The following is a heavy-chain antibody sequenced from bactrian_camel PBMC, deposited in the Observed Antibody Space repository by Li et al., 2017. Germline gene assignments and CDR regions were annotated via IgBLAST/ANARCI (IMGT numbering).Heavy chain of an antibody. CDR1: GFSFDDYA. D-gene: IGHD5*01. J-gene: IGHJ4*01. CDR3: ATGTGWFDH. CDR2: VYNDAKNT. Sequence: DVQLVESGGGLVQSGWSLRLSCAASGFSFDDYAMSWARQAPGKGLEWVSSVYNDAKNTYYVHSSVKGRFTIARDDAKNTIYLQMNSLKSGDTARYYCATGTGWFDHWGQGTQVTVS. V-gene: IGHV3-1*01.